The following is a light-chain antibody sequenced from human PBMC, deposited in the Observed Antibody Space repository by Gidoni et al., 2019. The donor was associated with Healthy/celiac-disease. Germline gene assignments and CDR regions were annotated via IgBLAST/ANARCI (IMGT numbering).Light chain of an antibody. CDR2: EDN. CDR1: SGSIASNN. V-gene: IGLV6-57*04. Sequence: NFLLTQPHSASESPGKTVTISCTRSSGSIASNNVQWYQQRPGSAPTTVIYEDNQRPSGVPDRLSGSIDSSSNSASLTISGLKTEDEADYYCQSYDSSNHVVVGGGTKLTVL. CDR3: QSYDSSNHVV. J-gene: IGLJ2*01.